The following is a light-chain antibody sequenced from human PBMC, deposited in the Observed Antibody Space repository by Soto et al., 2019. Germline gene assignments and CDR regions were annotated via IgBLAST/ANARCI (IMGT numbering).Light chain of an antibody. CDR3: QQYKNWPPVT. Sequence: EIVLTQSPGTLSLSPGERATLSCRASQSISSSYLAWYQQKPGQAPRPLIYGASSRATGIPDRFSGSGSGTDFTLTISRLEPEDFAVYYCQQYKNWPPVTFGGGTKVEIK. CDR1: QSISSSY. CDR2: GAS. V-gene: IGKV3-20*01. J-gene: IGKJ4*01.